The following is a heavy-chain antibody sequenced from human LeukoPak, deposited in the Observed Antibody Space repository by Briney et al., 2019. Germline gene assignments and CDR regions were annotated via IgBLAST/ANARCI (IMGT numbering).Heavy chain of an antibody. D-gene: IGHD6-19*01. CDR1: GFTFSSYA. Sequence: GSLRLSCAASGFTFSSYAMHWVRQAPGKGLEWVAVISYDGSNKYYADSVKGRFTISRDNSKNTLFLQMNSLRAEDTAVYYCAREYSSGGVYWGQGTLVTVSS. J-gene: IGHJ4*02. CDR2: ISYDGSNK. V-gene: IGHV3-30-3*01. CDR3: AREYSSGGVY.